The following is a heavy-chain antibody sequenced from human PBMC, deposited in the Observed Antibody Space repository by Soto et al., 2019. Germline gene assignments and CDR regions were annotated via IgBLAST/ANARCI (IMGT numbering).Heavy chain of an antibody. V-gene: IGHV1-69*01. J-gene: IGHJ4*02. CDR3: AREFSSGWSGY. CDR2: IVPLLGTA. CDR1: GGTFSTPG. D-gene: IGHD6-19*01. Sequence: QVHLVQSGAEVKKPGSSVKVSCKASGGTFSTPGISWVRQAPGQGLEWVGRIVPLLGTANYAQRFQGRVTITADESTSTAYMELSSLRSEDTAVYYCAREFSSGWSGYWGQGTLVTVSS.